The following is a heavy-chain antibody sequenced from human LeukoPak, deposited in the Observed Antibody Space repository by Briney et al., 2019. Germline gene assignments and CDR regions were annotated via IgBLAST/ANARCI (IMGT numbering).Heavy chain of an antibody. CDR1: GGSISSGDYY. Sequence: PSETLSLTCTVSGGSISSGDYYWSWIRQPPGKGLEWIGYIFYSGSTYYNPSLKSRVTISVDTSKNQFSLKLSSVTAADTAVYYCARVLGDYVWGSYRYSWFDPWGRGTLVTVSS. D-gene: IGHD3-16*02. CDR2: IFYSGST. J-gene: IGHJ5*02. V-gene: IGHV4-30-4*01. CDR3: ARVLGDYVWGSYRYSWFDP.